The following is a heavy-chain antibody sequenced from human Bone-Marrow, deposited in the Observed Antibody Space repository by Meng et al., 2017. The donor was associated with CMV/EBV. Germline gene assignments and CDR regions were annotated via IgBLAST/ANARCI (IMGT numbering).Heavy chain of an antibody. Sequence: GESLKISCVASGFTFSADGMHWVRQPPGKGLQWVAFIRYDGSHQYYEDSVKGRFTISRDNSRNTLYLQMNSLRTDDTAVDYCARGEAGTHFDNWGQGTLVTVSS. D-gene: IGHD6-13*01. CDR2: IRYDGSHQ. CDR3: ARGEAGTHFDN. V-gene: IGHV3-30*02. J-gene: IGHJ4*02. CDR1: GFTFSADG.